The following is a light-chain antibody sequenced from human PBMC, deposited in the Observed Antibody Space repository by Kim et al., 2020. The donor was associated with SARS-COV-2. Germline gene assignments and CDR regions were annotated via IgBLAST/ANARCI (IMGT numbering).Light chain of an antibody. Sequence: ASVGDRVTTAGRASQGISSYLAWYQQKPRTAPKLLIYAASTLQSGVPSRFSGSGSGTDFTLTISSLQPEDFATYYCQQLNSYPRYTFGQGTKLEI. CDR3: QQLNSYPRYT. CDR2: AAS. V-gene: IGKV1-9*01. J-gene: IGKJ2*01. CDR1: QGISSY.